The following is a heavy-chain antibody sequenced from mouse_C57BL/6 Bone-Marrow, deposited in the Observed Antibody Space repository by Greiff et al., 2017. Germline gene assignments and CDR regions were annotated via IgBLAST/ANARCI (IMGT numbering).Heavy chain of an antibody. D-gene: IGHD1-1*01. CDR3: ARSYYGGGDY. J-gene: IGHJ2*01. CDR2: LTYDGSN. CDR1: GYSITSGYF. Sequence: EVQLLQSGPGLVKPSQSLSLTCSVTGYSITSGYFWNWIRQFPGNKLEWMGFLTYDGSNNYNPSLKNRISITRDTSTNQFFLKLNSVTTEDTATYYCARSYYGGGDYWGQGTTLTVSS. V-gene: IGHV3-6*01.